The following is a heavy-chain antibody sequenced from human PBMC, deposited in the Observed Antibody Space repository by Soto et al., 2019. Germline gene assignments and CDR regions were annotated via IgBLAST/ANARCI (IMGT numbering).Heavy chain of an antibody. CDR3: ATDKEYQVLLRLGYL. D-gene: IGHD2-2*01. CDR2: TSYDGRNK. Sequence: PGGSLRLSCAASGFTFSDYGMHWVRQAPGKGLEWVAVTSYDGRNKYYADSVKGRLTISRDNSKNTLYLQMNSLRVEDTAVYYCATDKEYQVLLRLGYLWGQGTTVTVSS. CDR1: GFTFSDYG. V-gene: IGHV3-30*03. J-gene: IGHJ6*02.